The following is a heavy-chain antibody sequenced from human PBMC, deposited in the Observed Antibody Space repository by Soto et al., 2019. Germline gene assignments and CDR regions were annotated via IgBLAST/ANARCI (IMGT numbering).Heavy chain of an antibody. V-gene: IGHV3-74*01. D-gene: IGHD4-17*01. J-gene: IGHJ6*03. CDR3: ARYAYGDYFYYSYMDV. Sequence: EVQLVESGGGLVQPGGSQRLSCAASGFTFSSYWMHWVRQAPGKGLVWVSRINSDGSTTNYADSVKGRFTISRDIAKNTLYLQMNSLRAEDTAVYYCARYAYGDYFYYSYMDVWGKGTTVTVSS. CDR2: INSDGSTT. CDR1: GFTFSSYW.